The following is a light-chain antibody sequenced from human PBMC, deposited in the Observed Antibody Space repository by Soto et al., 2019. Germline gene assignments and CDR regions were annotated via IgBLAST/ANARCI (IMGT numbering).Light chain of an antibody. CDR3: SSYTSSSTRV. CDR2: DVS. V-gene: IGLV2-14*01. Sequence: HSVLTQPASVSGSPGQSIAISCTGTSSDVGGYNYVSWFQQHPGKAPKLIIYDVSNRPSGVSSRFSGSKSGNTAPLTISGLQAEDEADYYCSSYTSSSTRVFGGGTKLTVL. CDR1: SSDVGGYNY. J-gene: IGLJ2*01.